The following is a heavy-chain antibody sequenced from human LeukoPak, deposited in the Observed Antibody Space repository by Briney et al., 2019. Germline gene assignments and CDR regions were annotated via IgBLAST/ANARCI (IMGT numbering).Heavy chain of an antibody. J-gene: IGHJ5*02. Sequence: GGSLRLSCAASGFTVSSNYMSWVRQAPGKGLEWVSVIYSGGSTYYADSVKGRFTISRDNSKNTLYLQMNSLRAEDTAVYYCARDPMYSSSWENWFDPWGQGTLVTVSS. D-gene: IGHD6-13*01. CDR1: GFTVSSNY. V-gene: IGHV3-53*01. CDR2: IYSGGST. CDR3: ARDPMYSSSWENWFDP.